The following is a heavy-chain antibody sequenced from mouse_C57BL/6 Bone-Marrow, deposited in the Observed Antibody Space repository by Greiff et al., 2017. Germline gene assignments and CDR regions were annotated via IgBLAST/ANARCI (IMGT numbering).Heavy chain of an antibody. CDR2: INPSTGGT. J-gene: IGHJ1*03. CDR1: GYSFTGYY. D-gene: IGHD1-1*01. Sequence: VQLQQSGPELVKPGASVKISCKASGYSFTGYYMNWVKQSPEKSLEWIGEINPSTGGTTYNQKFKAKATLTVDKSSSTAYMQLKSLTSEDSAVYYCARIRYYGSYWYFDVWGTGTTVTVSS. CDR3: ARIRYYGSYWYFDV. V-gene: IGHV1-42*01.